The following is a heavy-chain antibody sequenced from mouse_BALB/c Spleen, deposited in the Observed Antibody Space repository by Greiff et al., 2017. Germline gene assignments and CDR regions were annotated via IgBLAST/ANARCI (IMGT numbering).Heavy chain of an antibody. CDR1: GYTFTSYW. Sequence: QVQLQQPGAELVRPGASVKLSCKASGYTFTSYWINWVKQRPGQGLEWIGNIYPSDSYTNYNQKFKDKATLTVDKSSSTAYMQLSSPTSEDSAVYYCTRGDGNYPSFAYWGQGTLVTVSA. CDR2: IYPSDSYT. CDR3: TRGDGNYPSFAY. J-gene: IGHJ3*01. D-gene: IGHD2-1*01. V-gene: IGHV1-69*02.